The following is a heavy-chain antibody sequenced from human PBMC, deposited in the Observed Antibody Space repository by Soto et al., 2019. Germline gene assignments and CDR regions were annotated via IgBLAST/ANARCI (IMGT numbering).Heavy chain of an antibody. V-gene: IGHV3-30*18. CDR3: AKDLDYGDSSDAFDI. D-gene: IGHD4-17*01. J-gene: IGHJ3*02. CDR1: GFTFSSYG. CDR2: ISYDGSNK. Sequence: QVQLVESGGGVVQPGRSLRLSCAASGFTFSSYGMHWVRQAPGKGLAWVAVISYDGSNKYYADSVKGRFTSSRDNSKNTLYLQMNSLRAEDTDVYYCAKDLDYGDSSDAFDIWGQGTMVTVSS.